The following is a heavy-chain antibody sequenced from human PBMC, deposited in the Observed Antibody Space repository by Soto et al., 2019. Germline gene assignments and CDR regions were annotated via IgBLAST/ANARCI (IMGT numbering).Heavy chain of an antibody. D-gene: IGHD2-2*01. CDR1: GGSISSGGYY. Sequence: SETLSLTCTVSGGSISSGGYYWSWIRQHPGKGLEWIGYIYYSGSTYYNPSLKSRVTISVDTSKNQFSLKLSSVTAADTAVYYCARGRALPAAMPVHPFDYWGQGTLVTVSS. V-gene: IGHV4-31*03. CDR3: ARGRALPAAMPVHPFDY. CDR2: IYYSGST. J-gene: IGHJ4*02.